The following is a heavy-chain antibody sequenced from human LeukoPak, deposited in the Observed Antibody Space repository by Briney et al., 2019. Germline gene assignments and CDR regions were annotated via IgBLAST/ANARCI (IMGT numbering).Heavy chain of an antibody. CDR3: ARGGSGYGDYYYFYGLDV. D-gene: IGHD3-22*01. V-gene: IGHV3-48*02. Sequence: GGSLRLSCAASGFTFTNHDMNWVRQAPGKGLEWVSYVSSSRSTTYYADSVKGRFTISRDKAKNSLYLQMNSLRDEDTAVYYCARGGSGYGDYYYFYGLDVWGQGTTVTVSS. CDR2: VSSSRSTT. J-gene: IGHJ6*02. CDR1: GFTFTNHD.